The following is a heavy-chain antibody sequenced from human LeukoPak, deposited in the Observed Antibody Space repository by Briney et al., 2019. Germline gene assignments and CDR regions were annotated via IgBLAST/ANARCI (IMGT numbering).Heavy chain of an antibody. CDR2: IYYSGST. CDR3: ARHLLPLRFEDAFDI. J-gene: IGHJ3*02. CDR1: GGSISSYY. D-gene: IGHD3-10*01. V-gene: IGHV4-59*01. Sequence: SGTLSLTCTVSGGSISSYYWSWIRQPPGKGLEWIGYIYYSGSTNYNPSLKSRVTISVDTSKNQFSLKLSSVTAADTAVYYCARHLLPLRFEDAFDIWGQGTMVTVSS.